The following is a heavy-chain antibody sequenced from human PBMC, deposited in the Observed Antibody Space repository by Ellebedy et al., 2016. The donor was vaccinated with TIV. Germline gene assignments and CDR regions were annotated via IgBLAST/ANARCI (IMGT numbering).Heavy chain of an antibody. D-gene: IGHD3-10*01. CDR3: ARVTTMVRGVIRCLDV. CDR1: GYTFINYG. CDR2: ISAYNGNT. Sequence: AASVKVSCKASGYTFINYGISWVRQAPGQGLEWMGWISAYNGNTKYAQRLQGRVNMTTDTSTSTAYLELRRLRSDDTAVYYSARVTTMVRGVIRCLDVWGHGTTVTVSS. J-gene: IGHJ6*02. V-gene: IGHV1-18*01.